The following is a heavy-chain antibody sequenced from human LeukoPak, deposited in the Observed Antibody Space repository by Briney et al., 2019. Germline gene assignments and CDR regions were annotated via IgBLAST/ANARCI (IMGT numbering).Heavy chain of an antibody. J-gene: IGHJ4*02. D-gene: IGHD6-13*01. CDR2: INHSGST. CDR3: ARVGQQLVTRY. Sequence: SETLSLTCAVYGGSFSGYYWSWIRQPPGKGLEWIGEINHSGSTNYNPSLKSRVTISVDTSKNQLSLKLSSVTAADTAVYYCARVGQQLVTRYWGQGTLVTVPS. V-gene: IGHV4-34*01. CDR1: GGSFSGYY.